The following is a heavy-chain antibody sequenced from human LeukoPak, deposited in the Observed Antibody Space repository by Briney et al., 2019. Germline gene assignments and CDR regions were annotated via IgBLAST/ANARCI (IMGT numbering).Heavy chain of an antibody. CDR2: IYYSGST. J-gene: IGHJ4*02. Sequence: IGYIYYSGSTYYNPSLKSRLTISLDASKNQLSLKLNSVTVADTAVYYCAKLGLYSSSWFNYWGQGTLVTVSS. D-gene: IGHD2-2*01. V-gene: IGHV4-31*02. CDR3: AKLGLYSSSWFNY.